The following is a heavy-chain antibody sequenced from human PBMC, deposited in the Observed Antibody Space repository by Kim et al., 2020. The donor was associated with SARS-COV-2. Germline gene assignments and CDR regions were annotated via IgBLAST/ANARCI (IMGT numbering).Heavy chain of an antibody. J-gene: IGHJ5*02. D-gene: IGHD3-16*02. Sequence: ASVKVSCKASGYTFTGYYMHWVRQAPGHGLVWMGRINPNCGGTNYAQTFQGRVTMTRDTSISTAYMELSRMRSDDTAVDYCARDQEIWGLGVVSPSGNWFDPWGQGTLDTVSS. V-gene: IGHV1-2*06. CDR1: GYTFTGYY. CDR3: ARDQEIWGLGVVSPSGNWFDP. CDR2: INPNCGGT.